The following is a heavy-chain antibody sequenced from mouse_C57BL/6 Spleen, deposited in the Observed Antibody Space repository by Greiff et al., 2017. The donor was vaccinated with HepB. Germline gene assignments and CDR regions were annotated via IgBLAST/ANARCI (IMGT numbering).Heavy chain of an antibody. Sequence: EVQLVESGGGLVQPKGSLKLSCAASGFSFNTYAMNWVRQAPGKGLEWVARIRSKSNNYATYYADSVKDRFTISRDDSESMLYLQMNNLKTEDTAMYYCVRGGDYYDYLWYLDVWGTGTTVTVSS. CDR1: GFSFNTYA. CDR2: IRSKSNNYAT. J-gene: IGHJ1*03. D-gene: IGHD2-4*01. CDR3: VRGGDYYDYLWYLDV. V-gene: IGHV10-1*01.